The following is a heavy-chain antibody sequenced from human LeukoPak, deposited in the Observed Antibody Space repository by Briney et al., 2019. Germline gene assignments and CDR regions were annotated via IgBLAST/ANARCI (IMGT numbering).Heavy chain of an antibody. D-gene: IGHD1-26*01. V-gene: IGHV3-23*01. CDR2: ISGSGGDT. CDR3: AKGLGGIYYDY. CDR1: GFTFSSYA. J-gene: IGHJ4*02. Sequence: PGGSLRLSCATSGFTFSSYAMSWARQAPGEGLEWVSDISGSGGDTYCADSVKGRFTISRDNSKNTVYLQMNSLRADDTALYYCAKGLGGIYYDYWGQGTLVTVSS.